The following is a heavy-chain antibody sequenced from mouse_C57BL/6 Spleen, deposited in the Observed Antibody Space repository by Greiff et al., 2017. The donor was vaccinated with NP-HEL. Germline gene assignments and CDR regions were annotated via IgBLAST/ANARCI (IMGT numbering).Heavy chain of an antibody. CDR2: IDPETGGT. CDR1: GYTFTDYE. CDR3: TRRGLRSSYDYAMDY. V-gene: IGHV1-15*01. J-gene: IGHJ4*01. Sequence: VQLQQSGAELVRPGASVTLSCKASGYTFTDYEMHWVKQTPVHGLEWIGAIDPETGGTAYNQKFKGKAILTADKSSSTAYMELRSLTSEDSAVYYCTRRGLRSSYDYAMDYWGQGTSVTVSS. D-gene: IGHD1-1*01.